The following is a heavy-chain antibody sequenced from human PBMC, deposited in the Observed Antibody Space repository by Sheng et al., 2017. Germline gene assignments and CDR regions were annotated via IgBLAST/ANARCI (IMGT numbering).Heavy chain of an antibody. CDR3: VRSGSYDFWSGHYGMDV. D-gene: IGHD3-3*01. J-gene: IGHJ6*02. Sequence: QVQLQESGPGLVKPSETLSLTCAVSGYSISSGYYWGWIRQPPGKGLEWIGSIYHSGSTYYNPSLKSRVTISVDTSKNQFSLKLSSVTAADTAVYYCVRSGSYDFWSGHYGMDVWGQGTTVTVSS. V-gene: IGHV4-38-2*01. CDR1: GYSISSGYY. CDR2: IYHSGST.